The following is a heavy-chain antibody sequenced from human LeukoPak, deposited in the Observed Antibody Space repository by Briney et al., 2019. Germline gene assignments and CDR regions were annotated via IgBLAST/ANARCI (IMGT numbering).Heavy chain of an antibody. V-gene: IGHV4-59*08. CDR1: GGSISSYY. J-gene: IGHJ6*02. CDR2: IYYSGST. CDR3: ARQPANIVVVPAAYYGIDV. Sequence: SETLSLTCTVSGGSISSYYWSWIRQPPGKGLEWIGYIYYSGSTNYNPSLKSRVTISVDTSKNQFSLKLSSVTAADTAVYYCARQPANIVVVPAAYYGIDVWGQGTTVTVSS. D-gene: IGHD2-2*01.